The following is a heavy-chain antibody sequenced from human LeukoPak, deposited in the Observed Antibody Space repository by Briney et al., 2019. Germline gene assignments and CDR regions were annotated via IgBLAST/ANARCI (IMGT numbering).Heavy chain of an antibody. V-gene: IGHV3-23*01. J-gene: IGHJ4*02. CDR2: IVGSGVTT. Sequence: GGSLRLSYAASGFTFSNYWMHWVRQAPGKGLEWVSGIVGSGVTTYYADSVKGRFTISRDNSKNTLYLHMNGLRVEDTAIYYCARDERWIQFNYWGQGTLVTVSS. CDR3: ARDERWIQFNY. CDR1: GFTFSNYW. D-gene: IGHD5-18*01.